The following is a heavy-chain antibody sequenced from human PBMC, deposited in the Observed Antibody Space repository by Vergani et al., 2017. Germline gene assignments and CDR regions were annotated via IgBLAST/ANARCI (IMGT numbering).Heavy chain of an antibody. J-gene: IGHJ2*01. CDR2: IYYSGST. D-gene: IGHD3-10*01. V-gene: IGHV4-31*03. CDR3: ARVRSYKEGYFDL. Sequence: QVQLQESGPGLVKPSQTLSLTCTVSGGSISSGGYYWSWIRQHPGKGLEWIGYIYYSGSTYYHPSLKIRVTISVDTSKNQFSLKRSSVTAAATAVYYCARVRSYKEGYFDLWGRGTLVTVSS. CDR1: GGSISSGGYY.